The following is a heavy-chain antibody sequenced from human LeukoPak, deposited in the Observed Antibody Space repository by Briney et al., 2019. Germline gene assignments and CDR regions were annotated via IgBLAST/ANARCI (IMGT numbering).Heavy chain of an antibody. V-gene: IGHV3-30*04. CDR1: GFTFSSYA. J-gene: IGHJ6*02. CDR2: ISYDGSNK. Sequence: GSLRLSCAASGFTFSSYAMHWVRQAPGKGLEWVAVISYDGSNKYYTDSVKGRFTISRDNSKNTLYLQMNSLRAEDTAVYYCAWGGMAAAGTYYYYGMDVWGQGTTVTVSS. D-gene: IGHD6-13*01. CDR3: AWGGMAAAGTYYYYGMDV.